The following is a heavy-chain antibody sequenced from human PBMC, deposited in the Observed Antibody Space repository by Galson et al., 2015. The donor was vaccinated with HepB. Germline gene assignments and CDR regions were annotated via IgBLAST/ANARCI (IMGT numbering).Heavy chain of an antibody. J-gene: IGHJ4*02. CDR1: GFSFNIYA. D-gene: IGHD3-10*01. Sequence: SLRLSCAASGFSFNIYAMNWVRQAPGKGLEWVSSISYNSRNIYYADSVKGRFTISRDNAKNSVYLQMNSLKVDDTAVYYCARDTRGGSGSQPDYWGQGTLVTVSS. CDR3: ARDTRGGSGSQPDY. CDR2: ISYNSRNI. V-gene: IGHV3-21*01.